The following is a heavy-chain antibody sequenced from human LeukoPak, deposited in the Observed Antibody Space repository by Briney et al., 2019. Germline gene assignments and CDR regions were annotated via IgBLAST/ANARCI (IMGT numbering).Heavy chain of an antibody. CDR3: ARDSGNIVVVTAYNWFDP. V-gene: IGHV1-69*04. D-gene: IGHD2-21*02. CDR1: GGTFSSYA. CDR2: IIPILGIA. J-gene: IGHJ5*02. Sequence: ASVKVSCKASGGTFSSYAISWVRQAPGQGLEWMGRIIPILGIANYAQKFQGRVTITADKSTSTAYMELSSLRSEDTAVYYCARDSGNIVVVTAYNWFDPWGQGTLVTVSS.